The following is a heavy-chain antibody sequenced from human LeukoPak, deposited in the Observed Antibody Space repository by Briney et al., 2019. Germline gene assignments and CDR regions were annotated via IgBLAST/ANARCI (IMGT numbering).Heavy chain of an antibody. CDR1: GFTFSSYW. J-gene: IGHJ3*02. Sequence: GGSLRLSCAASGFTFSSYWMSWVRQAPGKGLEWVANIKQDGSEKYYVDSVKGRFTISRDNAKNSLYLQMNSLRAEDTALYYCAKGTVARFGEGDAFDIWGQGTMVTVSS. CDR2: IKQDGSEK. D-gene: IGHD3-16*01. V-gene: IGHV3-7*03. CDR3: AKGTVARFGEGDAFDI.